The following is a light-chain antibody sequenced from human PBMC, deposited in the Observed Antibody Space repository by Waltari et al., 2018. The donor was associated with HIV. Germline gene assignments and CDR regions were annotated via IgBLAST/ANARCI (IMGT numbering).Light chain of an antibody. CDR1: KIGTKS. CDR2: DDS. J-gene: IGLJ2*01. Sequence: YVLTQAPSLSVAPGQTARITCGGNKIGTKSVHWYQQKPGQAPVLVVYDDSDRPSGIHERFSGSNSRNTATLTISGVEAGDEADYYCQVWDNNSEPNVAFGGGTKLTV. V-gene: IGLV3-21*02. CDR3: QVWDNNSEPNVA.